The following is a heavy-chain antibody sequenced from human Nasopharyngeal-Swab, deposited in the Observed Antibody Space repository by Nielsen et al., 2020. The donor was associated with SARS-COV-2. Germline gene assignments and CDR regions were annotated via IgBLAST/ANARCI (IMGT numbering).Heavy chain of an antibody. CDR2: ISDSSKTI. CDR3: ARSGYYFSDAFDI. V-gene: IGHV3-48*04. J-gene: IGHJ3*02. CDR1: EFTFSSYS. Sequence: GESLKISCAASEFTFSSYSMNWVRQAPGKGLEWVSYISDSSKTIHYADTVKGRFTISRDNAKNSLYLQMNSLRAEDTAVYYCARSGYYFSDAFDIWGQGTMVTVSS. D-gene: IGHD3-3*01.